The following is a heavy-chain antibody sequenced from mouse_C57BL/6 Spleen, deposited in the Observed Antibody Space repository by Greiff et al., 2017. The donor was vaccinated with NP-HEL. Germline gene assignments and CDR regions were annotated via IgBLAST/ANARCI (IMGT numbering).Heavy chain of an antibody. D-gene: IGHD2-2*01. J-gene: IGHJ2*01. V-gene: IGHV5-17*01. Sequence: EVQLVASGGGLVKPGGSLKLSCAASGFTFSDYGMHWVRQAPEKGLEWVAYISSGSSNIYYADTVKGRFTISRDNAKNTLFLQMTSLRSEDTAMYYCARNDYGYDGNYFDYWCQGTTRTVSS. CDR1: GFTFSDYG. CDR2: ISSGSSNI. CDR3: ARNDYGYDGNYFDY.